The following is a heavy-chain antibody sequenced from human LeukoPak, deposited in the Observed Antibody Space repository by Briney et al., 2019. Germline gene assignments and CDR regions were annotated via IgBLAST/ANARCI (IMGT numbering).Heavy chain of an antibody. CDR2: FDPEDGET. J-gene: IGHJ4*02. CDR1: GYTLTELS. Sequence: ASVKVSCKVSGYTLTELSMHWVRPAPGKGLEWMGGFDPEDGETIYAQKFQGRVTMTEDASTDTAYMELSSLRSEDTAVYYCATRYSGSYYGFGFDYWGQGTLVTVSS. CDR3: ATRYSGSYYGFGFDY. D-gene: IGHD1-26*01. V-gene: IGHV1-24*01.